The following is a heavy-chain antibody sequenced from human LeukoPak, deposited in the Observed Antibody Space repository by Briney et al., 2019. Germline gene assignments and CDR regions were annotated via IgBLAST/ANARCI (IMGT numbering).Heavy chain of an antibody. V-gene: IGHV3-20*01. CDR1: GFSFDDFE. CDR2: ISRSGRAT. J-gene: IGHJ6*03. CDR3: ARVPGSHYYYYMDV. Sequence: GGSLSLSCAASGFSFDDFEMSWVRQVPGRGLEYVSGISRSGRATGYGDSVKGRFTISRDNAKNSLHLQMTSLRAEDTALYHCARVPGSHYYYYMDVWGKGTAVTVSS.